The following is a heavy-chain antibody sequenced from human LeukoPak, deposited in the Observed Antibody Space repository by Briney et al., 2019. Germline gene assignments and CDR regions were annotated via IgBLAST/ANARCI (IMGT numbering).Heavy chain of an antibody. J-gene: IGHJ4*02. CDR1: AFALTSAW. V-gene: IGHV3-15*01. D-gene: IGHD1-26*01. CDR3: TTILRWELRYYFDI. CDR2: IRPKTDAEAP. Sequence: GRSLRLSCAPSAFALTSAWSSWVRQVAGKGREWVGRIRPKTDAEAPDYAAPVKGRFTISRDESKSTLYLQMNSLKTEDTAVYYCTTILRWELRYYFDIWGQGTLVTVSS.